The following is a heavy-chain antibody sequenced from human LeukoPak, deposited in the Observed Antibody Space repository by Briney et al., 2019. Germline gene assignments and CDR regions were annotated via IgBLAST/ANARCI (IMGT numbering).Heavy chain of an antibody. CDR2: IYYSGST. J-gene: IGHJ5*02. Sequence: PSETLSLTCTVSGGSISSGGYSWSWIRQHPGKGLEWIGYIYYSGSTYYNPSLKSRVTISVDTSKNQFSLKLSSVTAADTAVYYCARASNDYYGLRGENWFDPWGQGTLVTVSS. V-gene: IGHV4-31*03. CDR1: GGSISSGGYS. D-gene: IGHD3-10*01. CDR3: ARASNDYYGLRGENWFDP.